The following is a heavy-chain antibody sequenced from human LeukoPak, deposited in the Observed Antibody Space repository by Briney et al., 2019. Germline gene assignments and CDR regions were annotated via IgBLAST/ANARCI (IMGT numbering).Heavy chain of an antibody. Sequence: GGSLRLSCAASGFTFSSYSMNWVRQAPGKGLEWVSYISSSSSTIYYADSVKGRFTISSDNAKNSLYLQMNSLRAEDTAVYYCASLRDGYRHDAFDIWGQGTMVTVSS. V-gene: IGHV3-48*01. CDR1: GFTFSSYS. CDR3: ASLRDGYRHDAFDI. D-gene: IGHD5-24*01. CDR2: ISSSSSTI. J-gene: IGHJ3*02.